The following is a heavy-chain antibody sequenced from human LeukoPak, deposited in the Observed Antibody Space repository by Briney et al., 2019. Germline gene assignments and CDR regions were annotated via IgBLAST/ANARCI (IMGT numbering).Heavy chain of an antibody. V-gene: IGHV4-34*01. J-gene: IGHJ6*04. D-gene: IGHD3-9*01. CDR2: INHSGST. CDR1: GGSFSGYY. CDR3: ARGVSRYFDWLPNYGMDV. Sequence: SETLSLTCAVYGGSFSGYYWSWIRQPPGKGLEWIGKINHSGSTNYNPSLKSRVTISVDTSKNQFFLKLSSVTAADTAVYYCARGVSRYFDWLPNYGMDVWGKGTTVTVSS.